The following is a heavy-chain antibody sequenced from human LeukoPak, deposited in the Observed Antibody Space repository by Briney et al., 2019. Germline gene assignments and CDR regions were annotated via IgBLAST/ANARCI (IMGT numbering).Heavy chain of an antibody. V-gene: IGHV3-15*01. J-gene: IGHJ4*02. Sequence: GGSLRLSCAASGFTFNNAWMSWVRQAPNKGLEWVGRVKTKTDGGTTDYAAPVKGRFTISRDDSKDTLYLQMNRLKTEDTAVYYCATDYGSGSYHYFNYWGQGTLVTVSS. CDR2: VKTKTDGGTT. CDR1: GFTFNNAW. CDR3: ATDYGSGSYHYFNY. D-gene: IGHD3-10*01.